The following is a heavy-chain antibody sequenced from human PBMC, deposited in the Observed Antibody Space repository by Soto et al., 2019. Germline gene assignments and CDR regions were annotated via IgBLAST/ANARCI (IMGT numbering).Heavy chain of an antibody. D-gene: IGHD3-22*01. CDR2: IWYDGSNK. CDR1: GFTFSSYG. J-gene: IGHJ4*02. V-gene: IGHV3-33*01. Sequence: GGSLRLSCAASGFTFSSYGMHWVRQAPGKGLEWVAVIWYDGSNKYYADSVKGRFTISRDNSKNTLYLQMNSLRAEDTAVYYCARGLTPYDSSGYAPFGYWGQGTLVTVSS. CDR3: ARGLTPYDSSGYAPFGY.